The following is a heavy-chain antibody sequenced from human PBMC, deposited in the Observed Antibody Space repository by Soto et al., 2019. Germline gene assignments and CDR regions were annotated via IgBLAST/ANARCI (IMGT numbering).Heavy chain of an antibody. CDR3: ARDRVIKVHPGMENCFDP. V-gene: IGHV1-3*01. CDR1: GYTFTSYA. D-gene: IGHD3-22*01. CDR2: INAGNGNT. J-gene: IGHJ5*02. Sequence: ASVKVSCKASGYTFTSYAMHWVRQAPGQRLEWMGWINAGNGNTKYSQKFQGRVTITRDTSASTAYMELSSLRSEDTAVYYCARDRVIKVHPGMENCFDPLGQGTLVTVSS.